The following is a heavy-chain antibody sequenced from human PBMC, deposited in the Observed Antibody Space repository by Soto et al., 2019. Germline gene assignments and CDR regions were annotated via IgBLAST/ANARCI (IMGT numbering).Heavy chain of an antibody. CDR1: GGSISSYY. V-gene: IGHV4-59*01. Sequence: SETLSLTCTVSGGSISSYYWTWIRQPPGKGLEWIGYIHYSGTTSFFPSYNPSLRSRVTISEDTSKNQFSLKLLSVTTADTAVYFCAAGEASSRNLAPYYLDFWGQGTLVTVSS. CDR3: AAGEASSRNLAPYYLDF. D-gene: IGHD6-13*01. J-gene: IGHJ4*02. CDR2: IHYSGTT.